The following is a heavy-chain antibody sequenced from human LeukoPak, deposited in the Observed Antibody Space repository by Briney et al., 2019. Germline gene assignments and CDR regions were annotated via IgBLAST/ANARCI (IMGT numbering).Heavy chain of an antibody. J-gene: IGHJ4*02. Sequence: ASVTVSCTVSGYTLTELSMHWVRQAPGKGLEWMGGFDPEDGETIYAQKFQGRVTMTEDTSTGTAYMELSSLRSEDTAVYYCATDPGHYDILTGYGYWGQGTPVTVSS. CDR2: FDPEDGET. CDR1: GYTLTELS. CDR3: ATDPGHYDILTGYGY. D-gene: IGHD3-9*01. V-gene: IGHV1-24*01.